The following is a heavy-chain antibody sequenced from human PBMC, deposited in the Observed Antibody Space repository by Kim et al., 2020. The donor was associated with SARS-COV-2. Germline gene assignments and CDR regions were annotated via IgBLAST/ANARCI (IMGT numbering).Heavy chain of an antibody. CDR2: GET. CDR3: ATGGSYDY. V-gene: IGHV1-24*01. J-gene: IGHJ4*02. Sequence: GETIYAQKFQGRVTMTEDTSTDTAYMELSSLRSEDTAVYYCATGGSYDYWGQGTLVTVSS. D-gene: IGHD1-26*01.